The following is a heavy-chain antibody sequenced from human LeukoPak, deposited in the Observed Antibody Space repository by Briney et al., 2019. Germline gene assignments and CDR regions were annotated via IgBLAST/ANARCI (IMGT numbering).Heavy chain of an antibody. J-gene: IGHJ6*02. CDR2: INTKTGNP. CDR3: ARGGRWLPSGMDV. V-gene: IGHV7-4-1*02. D-gene: IGHD5-12*01. Sequence: GASVKVSCKASGYTFTGHAMNWVRQAPGQGPEWMGYINTKTGNPTYAQGFTGRFVFSLDTSVSTAYLQISSLKPEDTGVYYCARGGRWLPSGMDVWGQGTTVTVSS. CDR1: GYTFTGHA.